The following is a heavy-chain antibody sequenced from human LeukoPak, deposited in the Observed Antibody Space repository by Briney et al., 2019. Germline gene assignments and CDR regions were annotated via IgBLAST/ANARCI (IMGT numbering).Heavy chain of an antibody. CDR1: GFTFGDYA. V-gene: IGHV3-49*04. CDR2: IRSKAYGGTT. CDR3: TRDLLLRRFDY. Sequence: GGSLRLSCTASGFTFGDYAMSWVRQAPGKGLEWGGFIRSKAYGGTTEYAASVKGRFTISRDDSKSIAYLQMNSLKTEDTAVYYCTRDLLLRRFDYWGQRTLVTASS. D-gene: IGHD3-10*01. J-gene: IGHJ4*02.